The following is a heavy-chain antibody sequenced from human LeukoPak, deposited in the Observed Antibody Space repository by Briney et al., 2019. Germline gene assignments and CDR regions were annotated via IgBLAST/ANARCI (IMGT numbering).Heavy chain of an antibody. V-gene: IGHV4-30-4*08. J-gene: IGHJ5*02. Sequence: PSQTLSLTCTVSGGSISSGDYYWSWIRQPPGKGLEWIGYIYYSGSTYYNPSLKSRVTISVDTSQNQFSLKLSSVTAADTAVYYCARAGIYGSGSYSPNWFDPWGQGTLVTVSS. CDR3: ARAGIYGSGSYSPNWFDP. CDR1: GGSISSGDYY. D-gene: IGHD3-10*01. CDR2: IYYSGST.